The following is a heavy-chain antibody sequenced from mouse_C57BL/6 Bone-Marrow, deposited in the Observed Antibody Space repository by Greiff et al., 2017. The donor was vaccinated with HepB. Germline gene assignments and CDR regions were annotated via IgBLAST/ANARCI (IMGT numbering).Heavy chain of an antibody. V-gene: IGHV1-64*01. J-gene: IGHJ3*01. CDR1: GYTFTSYW. Sequence: QVQLQQPGAELVKPGASVKLSCKASGYTFTSYWMHWVKQRPGQGLEWIGMIHPNSGSTNYNKKFKSKATLTVDKSSSTAYMQLSSLTSEDSAVYYCARDYDSSYGAYWGQGTLVTVSA. CDR2: IHPNSGST. CDR3: ARDYDSSYGAY. D-gene: IGHD1-1*01.